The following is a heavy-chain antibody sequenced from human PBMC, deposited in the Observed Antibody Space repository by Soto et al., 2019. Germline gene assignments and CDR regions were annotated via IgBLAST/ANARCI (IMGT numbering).Heavy chain of an antibody. V-gene: IGHV6-1*01. J-gene: IGHJ5*02. CDR1: GDTVSSDSAA. CDR2: TFYRSKWYN. CDR3: TRVHMIRGVSNNWFDP. Sequence: KQSQTLSLTCAISGDTVSSDSAAWSWIRQSPSRGLEWLGRTFYRSKWYNDYAVFVKSRITINPDTSKNQFSLQLNSVTPEDTAVYYCTRVHMIRGVSNNWFDPWGQGTLVTVSS. D-gene: IGHD3-10*01.